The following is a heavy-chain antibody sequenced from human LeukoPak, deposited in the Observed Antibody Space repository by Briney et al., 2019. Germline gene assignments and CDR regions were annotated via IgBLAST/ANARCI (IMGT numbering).Heavy chain of an antibody. V-gene: IGHV4-34*01. CDR3: ARLENSSSWYLGVRYYYYYMDA. CDR2: INHSGST. D-gene: IGHD6-13*01. Sequence: PSETLSLTCTVSGGSISSYYWSWIRQPAGKGLEWIGEINHSGSTNYNPSLKSRVTISVDTSKNQFSLKLSSVTAADTAVYYCARLENSSSWYLGVRYYYYYMDAWGKGTTVTISS. CDR1: GGSISSYY. J-gene: IGHJ6*03.